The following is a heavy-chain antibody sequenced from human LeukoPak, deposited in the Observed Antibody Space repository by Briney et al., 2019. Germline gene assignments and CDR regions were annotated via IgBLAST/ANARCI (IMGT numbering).Heavy chain of an antibody. CDR3: ARHQLTMVRGKRWFDP. D-gene: IGHD3-10*01. Sequence: ASVKVSCKASGYTFTSYGISWVRQAPGQGLEWMGWISAYNGNTNYAQELQGRVTMTTDTSTSTAYMELRSLRSDDTAVYYCARHQLTMVRGKRWFDPWGQGTLVTVSS. J-gene: IGHJ5*02. V-gene: IGHV1-18*04. CDR1: GYTFTSYG. CDR2: ISAYNGNT.